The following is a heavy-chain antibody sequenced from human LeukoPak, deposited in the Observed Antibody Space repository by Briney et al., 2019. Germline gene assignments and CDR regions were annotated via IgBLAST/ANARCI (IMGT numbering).Heavy chain of an antibody. D-gene: IGHD6-13*01. V-gene: IGHV3-23*01. CDR2: ISGSGGST. J-gene: IGHJ5*02. CDR3: AKDPSSSWYENWFDP. Sequence: GGSLRLSCAASGFTFSSYAMSWVRQAPGKGLEWVSAISGSGGSTYYADSVKGRFTISRGNSKNTLYLQMNSLRAEDTAVYYCAKDPSSSWYENWFDPWGQGTLVTVSS. CDR1: GFTFSSYA.